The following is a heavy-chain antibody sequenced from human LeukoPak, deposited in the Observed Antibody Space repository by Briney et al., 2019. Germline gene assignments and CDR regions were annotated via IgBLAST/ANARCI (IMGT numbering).Heavy chain of an antibody. CDR3: ARDLESGSYEHYFDY. Sequence: SETLSLTCTVSGGSTSSSSHYWGWIRQPPGKGLEWIGSIYYGGSTYYNPSLKSRVTISVDTSKNQFSLQLNSVTPEDTAVYYCARDLESGSYEHYFDYWGQGTLVTVSS. D-gene: IGHD1-26*01. V-gene: IGHV4-39*07. CDR1: GGSTSSSSHY. CDR2: IYYGGST. J-gene: IGHJ4*02.